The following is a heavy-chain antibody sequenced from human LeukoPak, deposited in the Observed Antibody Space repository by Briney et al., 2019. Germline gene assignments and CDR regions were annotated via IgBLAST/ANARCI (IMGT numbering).Heavy chain of an antibody. Sequence: SETLSLTCTVSGGSISSYYWSWIRQPPGKGLEWIGYIYYSGSTNYNPSLKSRVTISVDTSMNQFSLKLSSVTAADTAVYYCARLSGIAVAGTSRVYYYGMDVWGQGTTVTVSS. CDR3: ARLSGIAVAGTSRVYYYGMDV. CDR2: IYYSGST. CDR1: GGSISSYY. D-gene: IGHD6-19*01. V-gene: IGHV4-59*08. J-gene: IGHJ6*02.